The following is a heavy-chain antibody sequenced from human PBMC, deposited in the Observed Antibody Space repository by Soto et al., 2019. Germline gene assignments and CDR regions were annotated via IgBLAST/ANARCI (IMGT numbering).Heavy chain of an antibody. V-gene: IGHV3-23*01. CDR1: GFTFSNYG. CDR3: AKASAPGGTYFPLWF. CDR2: ISGSGGST. D-gene: IGHD1-26*01. Sequence: EVQLLESGGGLVQPGGSLRLSCAASGFTFSNYGMSWVRQAPGKGLEWVSSISGSGGSTYYADSVKGRFTISRDNSKNTLYLQMNSPRAEDTAVYYCAKASAPGGTYFPLWFWGQGTLVTVSS. J-gene: IGHJ4*02.